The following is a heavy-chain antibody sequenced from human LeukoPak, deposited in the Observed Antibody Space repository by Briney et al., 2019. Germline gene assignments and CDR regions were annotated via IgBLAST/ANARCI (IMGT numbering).Heavy chain of an antibody. Sequence: ASVKVSCKASGYTFTSYGISWVGQAPGQGLEWMGWTSAYNGNTNYAQKLQGRVTMTTDTSTSTAYMELRSLRSDDTAVYYCARDSGSGHWFDPWGQGTLVTVSS. D-gene: IGHD3-22*01. V-gene: IGHV1-18*01. J-gene: IGHJ5*02. CDR3: ARDSGSGHWFDP. CDR2: TSAYNGNT. CDR1: GYTFTSYG.